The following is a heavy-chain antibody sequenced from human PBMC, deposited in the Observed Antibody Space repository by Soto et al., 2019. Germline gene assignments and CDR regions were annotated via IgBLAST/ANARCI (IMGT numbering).Heavy chain of an antibody. V-gene: IGHV1-18*01. D-gene: IGHD2-15*01. CDR3: GRDGSGGIIDS. J-gene: IGHJ3*01. CDR2: ISVFKGNT. Sequence: QVQLVQSGAEVKKPGASVKVSCKTSGYTFTGYGINWVRQAPGHGLEWMGWISVFKGNTKYGQNIQDRVIMTTDTSTSTAYMELRSLRSDDTAVYFCGRDGSGGIIDSWGQGTMLIVSS. CDR1: GYTFTGYG.